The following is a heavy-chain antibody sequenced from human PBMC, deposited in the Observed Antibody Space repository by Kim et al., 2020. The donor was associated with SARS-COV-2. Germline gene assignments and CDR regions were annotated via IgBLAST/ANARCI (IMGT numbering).Heavy chain of an antibody. CDR3: ARLGHQFLGQLDHDY. CDR1: GYTFTSYG. J-gene: IGHJ4*02. Sequence: ASVKVSCKASGYTFTSYGISWVRQAPGQGLEWMGWISAYNGNTNYAQKLQGRVTMTTDTSTSTAYMELRSLRSDDTAVYYCARLGHQFLGQLDHDYWGQGTLVTVSS. V-gene: IGHV1-18*01. D-gene: IGHD6-6*01. CDR2: ISAYNGNT.